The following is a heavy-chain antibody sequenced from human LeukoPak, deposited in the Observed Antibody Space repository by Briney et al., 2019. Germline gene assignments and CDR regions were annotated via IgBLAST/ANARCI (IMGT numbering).Heavy chain of an antibody. CDR1: GFTFSGYW. V-gene: IGHV3-7*02. Sequence: PGGSLRLSCAASGFTFSGYWMSWVRQAPGKGLEWVANINQDGSKKYSVDSVRGRFTISRDNAKNSLYLQMNSLRAEDTAAYYCATSRYCYGGTCNSDHFYYGMDVWGQGTAVTVSS. CDR3: ATSRYCYGGTCNSDHFYYGMDV. CDR2: INQDGSKK. D-gene: IGHD2-15*01. J-gene: IGHJ6*02.